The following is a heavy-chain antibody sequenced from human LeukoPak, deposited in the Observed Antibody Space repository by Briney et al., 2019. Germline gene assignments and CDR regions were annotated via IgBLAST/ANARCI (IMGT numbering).Heavy chain of an antibody. J-gene: IGHJ6*03. CDR3: AKDTYYYMDV. CDR2: IKQDGTEK. CDR1: GFTFTTYW. V-gene: IGHV3-7*03. Sequence: GESLRLSCAASGFTFTTYWMSWVRQAPGKGLEWVANIKQDGTEKYYVDSVKGRFTISRDNAKNSLYLQMNSLRAEDTALYYCAKDTYYYMDVWGKGTTVTVSS.